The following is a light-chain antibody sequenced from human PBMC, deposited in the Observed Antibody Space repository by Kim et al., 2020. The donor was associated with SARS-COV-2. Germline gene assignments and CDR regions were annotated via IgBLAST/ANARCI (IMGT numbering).Light chain of an antibody. V-gene: IGKV3-20*01. CDR2: GAS. Sequence: SLGERATRSCRARQSISSNYLARYQQKPGQAPRLLIFGASSRATGIPDRFSGSGSGTDFTLTISRLEPEDFAVYYCQQYGNSPGYTFGQGTKLEIK. CDR1: QSISSNY. CDR3: QQYGNSPGYT. J-gene: IGKJ2*01.